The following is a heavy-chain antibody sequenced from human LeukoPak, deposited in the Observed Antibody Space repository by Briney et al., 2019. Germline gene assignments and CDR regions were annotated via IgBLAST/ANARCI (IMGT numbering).Heavy chain of an antibody. J-gene: IGHJ4*02. Sequence: SETLSLTCTVSGDSISSGNYYWSWIRQPPGKGLEWIGYIYYSGSTNYNPSLKSRVTISVDTSKNQFSLKLSSVTAADTAVYYCARALGKEWLVVGYWGQGTLVTVSS. CDR1: GDSISSGNYY. V-gene: IGHV4-61*01. D-gene: IGHD6-19*01. CDR3: ARALGKEWLVVGY. CDR2: IYYSGST.